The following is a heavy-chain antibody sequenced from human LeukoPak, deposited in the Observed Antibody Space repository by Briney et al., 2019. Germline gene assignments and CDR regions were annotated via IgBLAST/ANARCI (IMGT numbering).Heavy chain of an antibody. D-gene: IGHD3-10*01. Sequence: PGGSLRLSCAASGFTFSSYGMHWVRQAPGKGLEWVPVISYDGSNKYYGDSVEGRSTISRDNSKNTLYLQMNSLRAEDTAVYYCAKVGGDYYASGSYLNYYYYYMDVWGKGTTVTVSS. J-gene: IGHJ6*03. V-gene: IGHV3-30*18. CDR1: GFTFSSYG. CDR2: ISYDGSNK. CDR3: AKVGGDYYASGSYLNYYYYYMDV.